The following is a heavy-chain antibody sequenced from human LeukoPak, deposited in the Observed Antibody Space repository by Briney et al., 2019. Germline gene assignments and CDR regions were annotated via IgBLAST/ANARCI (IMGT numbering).Heavy chain of an antibody. Sequence: PSETLSLTCAVSGGSIINSNWWSWVRQPPGKGLEWIGYIYYSGSTYYNPSLKSRLTISVDTSRTQFSLKLSSVTAADTAVYYCARTFITVIRGEYYYGMDVWGQGTTVTVSS. CDR1: GGSIINSNW. J-gene: IGHJ6*02. CDR2: IYYSGST. CDR3: ARTFITVIRGEYYYGMDV. D-gene: IGHD3-10*01. V-gene: IGHV4-30-4*01.